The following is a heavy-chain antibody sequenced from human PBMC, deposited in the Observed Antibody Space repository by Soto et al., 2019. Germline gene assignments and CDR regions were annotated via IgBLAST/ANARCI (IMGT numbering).Heavy chain of an antibody. Sequence: GGSLRLSCAASGFTFSTYSMNWVRQAPGKGLEWVSAISGSGGSTYYADSVKGRFTISRDNSKNTLYLQMNSLRAEDTAVYYCAKEGSYSSPYYYYGMDVWGQGTTVTVSS. V-gene: IGHV3-23*01. J-gene: IGHJ6*02. CDR1: GFTFSTYS. CDR2: ISGSGGST. D-gene: IGHD4-4*01. CDR3: AKEGSYSSPYYYYGMDV.